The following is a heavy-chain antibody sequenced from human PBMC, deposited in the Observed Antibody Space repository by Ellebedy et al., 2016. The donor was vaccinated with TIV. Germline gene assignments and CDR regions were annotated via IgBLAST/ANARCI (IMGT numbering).Heavy chain of an antibody. D-gene: IGHD2-2*01. Sequence: GGSLRLXXAASGFTFNSYTMNWVRQAPGKGLEWVASISSSGSYIYYADSVRGRFTISRDNAKNSLYLQINSLRAEETAVYYCARVEPFYCSSTSCKNLGSDYWGQGTLVTVSS. CDR1: GFTFNSYT. V-gene: IGHV3-21*01. J-gene: IGHJ4*02. CDR3: ARVEPFYCSSTSCKNLGSDY. CDR2: ISSSGSYI.